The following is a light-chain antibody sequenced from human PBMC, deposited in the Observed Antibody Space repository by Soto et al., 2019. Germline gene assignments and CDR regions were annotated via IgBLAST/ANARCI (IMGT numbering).Light chain of an antibody. CDR1: ESVSSN. J-gene: IGKJ1*01. Sequence: ETVMTQSPATLSVSPGERATISCRASESVSSNLAWYQQKPGQAHRLLIYGASTRATGIPARFSGSGSGTEFTLTISSLQSEDFAVYYCQQYNNWPRTFGQGTKVEIK. CDR3: QQYNNWPRT. V-gene: IGKV3-15*01. CDR2: GAS.